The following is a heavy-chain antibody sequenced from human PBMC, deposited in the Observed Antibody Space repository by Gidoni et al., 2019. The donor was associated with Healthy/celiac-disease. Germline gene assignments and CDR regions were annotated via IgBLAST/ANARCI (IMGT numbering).Heavy chain of an antibody. Sequence: QVQLVQSGAEVKKPGASVKVSCKASGYTFTGYYMHWVRQAPGQGLEWMGWINPNSGGTNYAQKFQGRVTMTRDTSISTAYMELSRLRSDDTAVYYCARDPSGITIFGVALYYYGMDVWGQGTTVTVSS. J-gene: IGHJ6*02. V-gene: IGHV1-2*02. CDR3: ARDPSGITIFGVALYYYGMDV. CDR1: GYTFTGYY. CDR2: INPNSGGT. D-gene: IGHD3-3*01.